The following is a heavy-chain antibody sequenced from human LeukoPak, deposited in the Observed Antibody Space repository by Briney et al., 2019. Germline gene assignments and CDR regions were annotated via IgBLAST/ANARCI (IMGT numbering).Heavy chain of an antibody. V-gene: IGHV1-18*01. CDR2: ISVYNGNS. D-gene: IGHD4-17*01. CDR3: ARAYSTVTSQHPIDY. J-gene: IGHJ4*02. CDR1: GYTFTSYG. Sequence: ASVKVSCKASGYTFTSYGISWVRQAPGQGLEWMGWISVYNGNSNYAQKLQGRVTMTTDTSTSTAYMELRSLRSDDTAVYYCARAYSTVTSQHPIDYWGQGTLVTVSS.